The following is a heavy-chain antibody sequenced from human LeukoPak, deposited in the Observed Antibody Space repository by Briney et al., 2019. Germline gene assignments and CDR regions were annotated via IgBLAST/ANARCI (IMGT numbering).Heavy chain of an antibody. J-gene: IGHJ4*02. CDR2: INHSGST. CDR3: ARQDISGEGYFDY. CDR1: GDSISSSY. D-gene: IGHD3-10*01. V-gene: IGHV4-34*01. Sequence: KASETLSLTCTVSGDSISSSYWSWIRQPPGKGLEWIGEINHSGSTNYNPSLKSRVTISVDTSKNQFSLKLSSVTAADTAVYYCARQDISGEGYFDYWGQGTLVTVSS.